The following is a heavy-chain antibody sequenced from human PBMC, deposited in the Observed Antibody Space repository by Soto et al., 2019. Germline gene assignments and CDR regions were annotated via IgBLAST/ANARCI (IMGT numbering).Heavy chain of an antibody. J-gene: IGHJ4*02. CDR2: IKTKPDDGTI. D-gene: IGHD1-1*01. CDR3: TTSNLGVDF. Sequence: GGSLRLSCAASGLIFSDVWMTWVRQAPGKGLEWVGRIKTKPDDGTIDYAAPVRGRFTISRDDSKNTLYLQMTSLTPDDTGVYYCTTSNLGVDFWGPGALVTVSS. V-gene: IGHV3-15*01. CDR1: GLIFSDVW.